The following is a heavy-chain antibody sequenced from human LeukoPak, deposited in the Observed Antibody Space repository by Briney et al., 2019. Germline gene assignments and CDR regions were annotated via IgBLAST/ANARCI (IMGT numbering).Heavy chain of an antibody. CDR2: IIPIFRTT. J-gene: IGHJ5*01. CDR1: GGTFSNYA. CDR3: AKDDGSATMGFNS. Sequence: SVKVSCKASGGTFSNYAFSWVRQAPGQGLEWMGGIIPIFRTTNYAEQFQGRVTITTDESTNTAYLDLSSLRSEDTAVYYCAKDDGSATMGFNSWGQGTLVSVSS. D-gene: IGHD1-26*01. V-gene: IGHV1-69*05.